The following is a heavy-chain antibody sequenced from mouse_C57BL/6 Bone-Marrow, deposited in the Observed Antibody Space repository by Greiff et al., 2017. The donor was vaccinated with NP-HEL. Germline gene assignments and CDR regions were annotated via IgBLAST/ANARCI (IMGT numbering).Heavy chain of an antibody. CDR2: IHPNSGST. Sequence: VQLQQPGAELVKPGASVKLSCKASGYTFTSYWMHWVKQRPGQGLEWIGMIHPNSGSTNYNEKFKSKATLTVDKSSSTADMQLSSLTSEDSAVYYCARRGFYAMDYWGQGTSVTVSS. V-gene: IGHV1-64*01. CDR3: ARRGFYAMDY. CDR1: GYTFTSYW. J-gene: IGHJ4*01.